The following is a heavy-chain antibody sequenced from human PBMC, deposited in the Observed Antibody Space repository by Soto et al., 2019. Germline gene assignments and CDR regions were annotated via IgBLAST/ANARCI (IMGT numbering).Heavy chain of an antibody. CDR2: FNYSGST. J-gene: IGHJ1*01. CDR3: ARHTRAVSISEH. V-gene: IGHV4-39*01. CDR1: GGSISSSSYY. D-gene: IGHD2-15*01. Sequence: QLQLQESGPGLVKPSETLSLTCTVSGGSISSSSYYWGWIRQAPGKGLEGIGSFNYSGSTYYNPTLKIRVTISVDTSKNQFSLKLSSVSAADTAVYYCARHTRAVSISEHWGQGTLVTVSS.